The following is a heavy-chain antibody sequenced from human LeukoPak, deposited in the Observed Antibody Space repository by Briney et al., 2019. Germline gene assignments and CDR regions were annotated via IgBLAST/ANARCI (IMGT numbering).Heavy chain of an antibody. D-gene: IGHD2-2*01. Sequence: HSGGSLRLSCVASGFTFSLYAMTWVRQAPGKGLEWVSAISSDGAITYYADSVKGRFTISRDNSKNTLYLQMNSLRAEDTALYYCGRYCVSSSCASPHYYGMDVWGQGTTVTVSS. V-gene: IGHV3-23*01. J-gene: IGHJ6*02. CDR1: GFTFSLYA. CDR2: ISSDGAIT. CDR3: GRYCVSSSCASPHYYGMDV.